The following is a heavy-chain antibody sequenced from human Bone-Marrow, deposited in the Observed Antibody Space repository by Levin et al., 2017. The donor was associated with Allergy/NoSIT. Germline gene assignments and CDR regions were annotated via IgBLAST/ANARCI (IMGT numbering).Heavy chain of an antibody. CDR2: IYHSGST. V-gene: IGHV4-59*01. D-gene: IGHD3-3*01. CDR1: GGSISAYY. Sequence: SETLSLTCSVSGGSISAYYWNWIRQSPGKGLEWIGYIYHSGSTTYNPSLKSRVTISVDTSKNQFSLRLSSVTAAATAVYYCARDRSAGGFDSWGQGTLVTISS. CDR3: ARDRSAGGFDS. J-gene: IGHJ4*02.